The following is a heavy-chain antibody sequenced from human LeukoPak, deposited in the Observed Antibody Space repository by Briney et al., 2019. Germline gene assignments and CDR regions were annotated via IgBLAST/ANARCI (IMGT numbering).Heavy chain of an antibody. CDR2: MNPNSGNT. D-gene: IGHD3-10*01. Sequence: ASVKVSCKASGYTFTSYDINWVRQATGQGLEWMGWMNPNSGNTGYAQKFQGRVTMTRNTPISTAYMELSSLRSEDTAVYYCARDGSYYGSGVEVLLSLSRVGGIDYWGQGTLVTVSS. CDR3: ARDGSYYGSGVEVLLSLSRVGGIDY. J-gene: IGHJ4*02. CDR1: GYTFTSYD. V-gene: IGHV1-8*01.